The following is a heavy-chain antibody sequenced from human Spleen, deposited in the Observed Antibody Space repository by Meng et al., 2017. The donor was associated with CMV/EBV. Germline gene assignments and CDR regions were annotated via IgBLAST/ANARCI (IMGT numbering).Heavy chain of an antibody. D-gene: IGHD3-9*01. CDR1: GFTVSTSY. Sequence: GGSLRLSCAASGFTVSTSYMSWVRQAPGKGLEWVSAIFSGGSTYYADSVKGRFTISRDNSKNTLYLQMSSLRADDTSVFYCARNRHGYAGYSAFDIWGQGAMVTVSS. V-gene: IGHV3-66*02. J-gene: IGHJ3*02. CDR2: IFSGGST. CDR3: ARNRHGYAGYSAFDI.